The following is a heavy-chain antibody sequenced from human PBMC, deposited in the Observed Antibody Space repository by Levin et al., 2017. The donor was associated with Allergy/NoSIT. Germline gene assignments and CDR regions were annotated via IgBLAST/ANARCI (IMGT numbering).Heavy chain of an antibody. Sequence: GESLKISCQGSGYKFTSYWIGWVRQMPGKGLEWMGIIYPGDSDTRYSPSFQGQVTISADKSISTAYLQWSSLKASDTAMYYCARQPPLGVGGGYVDFDYWGQGTLVTVSS. CDR3: ARQPPLGVGGGYVDFDY. CDR1: GYKFTSYW. D-gene: IGHD5-12*01. V-gene: IGHV5-51*01. J-gene: IGHJ4*02. CDR2: IYPGDSDT.